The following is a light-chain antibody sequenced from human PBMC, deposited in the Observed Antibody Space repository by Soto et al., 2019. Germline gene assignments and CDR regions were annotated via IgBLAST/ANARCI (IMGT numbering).Light chain of an antibody. CDR3: CSYTITSTPFV. J-gene: IGLJ1*01. CDR1: ISYFGGYNY. CDR2: EVT. V-gene: IGLV2-14*01. Sequence: PASVSGSPRQSGSISCTGTISYFGGYNYVSWYQQHPGKATKLVISEVTNRPSGVSNRFYGSKSGNKASLTISGLQTEHAADYYCCSYTITSTPFVSGTGAEVTGL.